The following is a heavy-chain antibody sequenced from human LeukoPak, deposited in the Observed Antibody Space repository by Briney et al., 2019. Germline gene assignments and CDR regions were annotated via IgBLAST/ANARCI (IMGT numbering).Heavy chain of an antibody. CDR1: GFIFSSYN. J-gene: IGHJ3*02. V-gene: IGHV3-21*04. CDR3: AKDPNGDYIGTFDI. D-gene: IGHD4-17*01. Sequence: GGSLRLSCVASGFIFSSYNINWVRQAPGKGLEWVSSISSSSTYIYYADSVKGRFTISRDNAKNSLDLQMNSLRAEDTAVYFCAKDPNGDYIGTFDIWGQGTMVTVSS. CDR2: ISSSSTYI.